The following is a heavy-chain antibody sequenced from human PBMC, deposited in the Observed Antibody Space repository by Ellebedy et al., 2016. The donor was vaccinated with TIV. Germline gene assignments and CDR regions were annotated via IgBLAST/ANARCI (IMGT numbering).Heavy chain of an antibody. J-gene: IGHJ4*02. D-gene: IGHD4-17*01. Sequence: PGGSLRLSCTASGFTFSIYWMTWVRQAPGKGLECVANIKQDGSEKSYVDSVKGRFTISRDNAKNSLHLQMNGLRAEDTAVYDCARHTDYALDYWGQGALVTVSS. CDR2: IKQDGSEK. CDR3: ARHTDYALDY. CDR1: GFTFSIYW. V-gene: IGHV3-7*01.